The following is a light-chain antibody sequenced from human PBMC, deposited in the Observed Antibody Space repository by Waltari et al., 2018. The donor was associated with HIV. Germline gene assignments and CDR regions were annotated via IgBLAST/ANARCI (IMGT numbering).Light chain of an antibody. Sequence: QSALTQPASVSGSPGQSITISCTGTSSDVGGYNYVSWYQRQPGKAPKLMIYDVNNRTSGVSNRFSGSKSGNTASLTIAGLQAEDEADYYCSSYTSSSTRVFGGGTKVTVL. V-gene: IGLV2-14*03. CDR1: SSDVGGYNY. CDR3: SSYTSSSTRV. J-gene: IGLJ3*02. CDR2: DVN.